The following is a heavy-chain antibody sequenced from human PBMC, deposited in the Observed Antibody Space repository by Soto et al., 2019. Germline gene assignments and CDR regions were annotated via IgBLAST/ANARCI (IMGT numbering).Heavy chain of an antibody. J-gene: IGHJ6*02. D-gene: IGHD1-26*01. CDR2: IWYDGSNK. CDR3: ARDLSIVGAPGYGMDV. Sequence: GGSLRLSCAAAGFTFSSYGMHWGRQAPGKGLEWVAVIWYDGSNKYYADSVKGRFTISRDNSKNTLYLQMNSLRAEDTAVYYCARDLSIVGAPGYGMDVWGQGTTVTVSS. CDR1: GFTFSSYG. V-gene: IGHV3-33*01.